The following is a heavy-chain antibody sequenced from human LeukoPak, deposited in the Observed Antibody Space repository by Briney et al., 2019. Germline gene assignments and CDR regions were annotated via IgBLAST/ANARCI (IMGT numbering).Heavy chain of an antibody. Sequence: GGAPGLSCAASGFTFSSYAMSWVRQAPGKGPEWVSAISGSGGSTYYADSVKGRFTISRDNSKNTLYLQMNSLRAEDTAVYYCAKSPARIAARHFDYWGQGTLVTVSS. CDR2: ISGSGGST. V-gene: IGHV3-23*01. CDR1: GFTFSSYA. CDR3: AKSPARIAARHFDY. J-gene: IGHJ4*02. D-gene: IGHD6-6*01.